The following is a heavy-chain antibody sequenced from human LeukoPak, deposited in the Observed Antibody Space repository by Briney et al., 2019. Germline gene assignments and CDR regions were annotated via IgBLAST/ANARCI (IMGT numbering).Heavy chain of an antibody. D-gene: IGHD3-3*01. CDR3: ARVRFLEWLTPDNWFDP. CDR2: IYHSGST. Sequence: SETLSLTCAVSGGSISSGGYSWSWIRQPPGKGLEWIGYIYHSGSTYYNPSLKSRVTISVDRSKNQFSLKLSSVTAADTAVYYCARVRFLEWLTPDNWFDPWGQGTLVTASS. CDR1: GGSISSGGYS. J-gene: IGHJ5*02. V-gene: IGHV4-30-2*01.